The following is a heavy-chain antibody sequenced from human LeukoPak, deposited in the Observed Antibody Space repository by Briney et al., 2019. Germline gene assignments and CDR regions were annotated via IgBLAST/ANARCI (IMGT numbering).Heavy chain of an antibody. CDR2: IGDSGATT. CDR1: GFTLSSYA. D-gene: IGHD3-10*01. Sequence: GGSLRLSCAASGFTLSSYAMTWVRQAPGKGLEWVSDIGDSGATTYYADSVRGRFTISRDNSKNTLYLQMSSLRAEDTAVYFCASFHYYGSGAYYLSYWGQGTLVTVSS. CDR3: ASFHYYGSGAYYLSY. J-gene: IGHJ4*02. V-gene: IGHV3-23*01.